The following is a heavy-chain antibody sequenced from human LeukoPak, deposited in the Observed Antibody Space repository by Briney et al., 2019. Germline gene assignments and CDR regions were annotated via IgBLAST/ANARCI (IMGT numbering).Heavy chain of an antibody. CDR2: ISSSSSYI. Sequence: PGGSLRLSCAVSGFTFSSYSMNWVRQAPGKGLEWVSSISSSSSYIYYADSVKGRFTISRDNAKNSLYLQMNSLRAEDTAVYYCARGGPYSSSWLYYFDYWGQGILVTVSS. CDR1: GFTFSSYS. D-gene: IGHD6-13*01. V-gene: IGHV3-21*01. CDR3: ARGGPYSSSWLYYFDY. J-gene: IGHJ4*02.